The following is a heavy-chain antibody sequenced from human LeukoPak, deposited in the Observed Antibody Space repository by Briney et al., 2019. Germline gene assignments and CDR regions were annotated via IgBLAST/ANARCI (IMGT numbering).Heavy chain of an antibody. J-gene: IGHJ4*02. CDR1: GFTFSSYW. V-gene: IGHV3-7*01. CDR3: VRDSPGYGAYDFD. CDR2: IKEDGSAK. D-gene: IGHD5-12*01. Sequence: PGGTLRLSCAASGFTFSSYWMSWVRQAPGKGLEWVANIKEDGSAKYYVDSVKGRFTISRDNAKNSLYLQMNILSAEDTAVYYCVRDSPGYGAYDFDWGQGTLVTVSS.